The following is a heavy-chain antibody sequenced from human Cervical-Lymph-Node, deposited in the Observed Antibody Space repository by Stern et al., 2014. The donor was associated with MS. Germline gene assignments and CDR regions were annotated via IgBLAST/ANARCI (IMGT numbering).Heavy chain of an antibody. V-gene: IGHV3-53*01. D-gene: IGHD3-10*01. Sequence: EVQLVESGGGLIQPGGSLRLSCAASGFSVSSDYMTWVRQPPGQGLEWVSVIYAGGTTSYSASGKGGFTISRGKSNNTVYLQMNSLTAEDTAVYYCARGSAGIGILYYWGQGVLVAVSS. CDR3: ARGSAGIGILYY. CDR1: GFSVSSDY. J-gene: IGHJ4*02. CDR2: IYAGGTT.